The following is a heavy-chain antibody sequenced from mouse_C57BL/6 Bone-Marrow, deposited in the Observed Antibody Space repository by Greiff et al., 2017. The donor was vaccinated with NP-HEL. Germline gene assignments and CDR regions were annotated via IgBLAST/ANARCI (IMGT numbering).Heavy chain of an antibody. CDR1: GFTFTGYC. D-gene: IGHD2-1*01. Sequence: QVHVKQSGAELVKPGASVKLSCTASGFTFTGYCIYWVKQRPGHGLEWIGSIFPGSGSTNYTEKFKGKATFTADTSSNTAYLQLSSLTTEDSALFYCARWCYKGNYVWFAYWGQGTRVTVSA. J-gene: IGHJ3*01. CDR3: ARWCYKGNYVWFAY. CDR2: IFPGSGST. V-gene: IGHV1-9*01.